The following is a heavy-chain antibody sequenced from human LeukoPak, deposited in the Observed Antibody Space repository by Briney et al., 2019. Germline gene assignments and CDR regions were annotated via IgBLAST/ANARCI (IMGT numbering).Heavy chain of an antibody. Sequence: GGSLRLSCAASGFTFSSYWMLWVRQAPGKGLVWVSRINTDGSSTSYADSVKGRFTISRDNAKNTLYLQMNSLRAEDTAVYYCARVNTYYGSGSPIWGQGTLVTVSS. D-gene: IGHD3-10*01. CDR1: GFTFSSYW. J-gene: IGHJ4*02. CDR2: INTDGSST. V-gene: IGHV3-74*01. CDR3: ARVNTYYGSGSPI.